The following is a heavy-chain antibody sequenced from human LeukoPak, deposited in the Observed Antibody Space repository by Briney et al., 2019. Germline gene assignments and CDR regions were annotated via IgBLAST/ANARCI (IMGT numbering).Heavy chain of an antibody. CDR2: IIPIFGTA. J-gene: IGHJ5*02. V-gene: IGHV1-69*01. Sequence: XVKVSCKASGGTFSRYAISWVRQAPGQGLEWMGGIIPIFGTANYAQKFQGRVTITADESTSTAYMELSSLRSEDTAVYYCAIDFPLRFYWFDPWGQGTLVTVSS. CDR3: AIDFPLRFYWFDP. D-gene: IGHD3-3*01. CDR1: GGTFSRYA.